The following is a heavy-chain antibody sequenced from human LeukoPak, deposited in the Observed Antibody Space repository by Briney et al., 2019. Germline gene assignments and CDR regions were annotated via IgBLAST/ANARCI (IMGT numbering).Heavy chain of an antibody. CDR3: IRDFRSADL. CDR1: GFTFSNYW. V-gene: IGHV3-74*01. J-gene: IGHJ5*02. CDR2: IYVDGRTT. Sequence: GGSLRLSCVASGFTFSNYWMHWVRHPPGKGLAWVSRIYVDGRTTNYADSVKGRFTISRDNAKNTVYLEMNSLSVEDTATYYCIRDFRSADLWGQGTLVTVTS.